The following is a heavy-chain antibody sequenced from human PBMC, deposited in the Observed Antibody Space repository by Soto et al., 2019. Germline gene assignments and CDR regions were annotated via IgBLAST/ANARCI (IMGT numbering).Heavy chain of an antibody. CDR2: IWNDGSNE. Sequence: QLVESGGGVVQPGRSLRLSCAASGFTFSRDAMHWVRQAPGKGLEWVAFIWNDGSNEYYADSVKGRAIISRDNSENTVYLQMNSLRGEDTAVYFFVRDAANSGYAFDIWGQGTMVTVSS. D-gene: IGHD1-1*01. V-gene: IGHV3-33*01. CDR3: VRDAANSGYAFDI. CDR1: GFTFSRDA. J-gene: IGHJ3*02.